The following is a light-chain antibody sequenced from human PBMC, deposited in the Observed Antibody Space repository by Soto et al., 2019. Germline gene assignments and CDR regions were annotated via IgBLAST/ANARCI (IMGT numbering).Light chain of an antibody. J-gene: IGLJ2*01. CDR2: EGS. CDR1: SSGVENYNL. CDR3: SSCAGAVV. Sequence: QSALTQPASVSGSPGQSITLSCTRTSSGVENYNLVSWYQHRAGKAPKLIIYEGSQRPSGASDGSSGSTSGNTASRRIRWLGAEDESGSSCSSCAGAVVFGGGTKLTVL. V-gene: IGLV2-23*01.